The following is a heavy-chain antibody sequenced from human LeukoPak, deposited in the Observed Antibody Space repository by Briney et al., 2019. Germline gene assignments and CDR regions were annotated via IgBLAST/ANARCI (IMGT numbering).Heavy chain of an antibody. D-gene: IGHD3-22*01. J-gene: IGHJ4*02. CDR2: ISGSGGST. CDR3: AKYYYDSSGPTKY. CDR1: GFTFSSYG. V-gene: IGHV3-23*01. Sequence: QPGGSLRLSCAASGFTFSSYGMSWVRQAPGKGLEWVSAISGSGGSTYYADSVKGRFTISRDNSKNTLYLQMNSLRAEDTAVYYCAKYYYDSSGPTKYWGQGTLVTVSS.